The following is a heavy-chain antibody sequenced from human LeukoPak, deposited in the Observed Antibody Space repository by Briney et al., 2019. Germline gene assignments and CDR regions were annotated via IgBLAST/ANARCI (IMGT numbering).Heavy chain of an antibody. CDR1: GGSISSSSYY. Sequence: PSETLSLTCTVSGGSISSSSYYWGWIRQPPGKGLEWIGSIYYSGSTHYNPSLKSRVTISVDTSKNQFSLKLSSVTAADTAVYYCARLDYYDSSGYRWSYFDYWGQGTLVTVSS. CDR2: IYYSGST. D-gene: IGHD3-22*01. V-gene: IGHV4-39*01. CDR3: ARLDYYDSSGYRWSYFDY. J-gene: IGHJ4*02.